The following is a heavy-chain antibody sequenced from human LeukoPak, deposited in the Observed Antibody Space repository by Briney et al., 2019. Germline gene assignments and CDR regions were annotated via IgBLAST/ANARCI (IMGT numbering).Heavy chain of an antibody. D-gene: IGHD3-10*01. Sequence: ASVKVSCKASGYTFTSYGISWVRQAPGQGREGMGWISAYNGNTNYAQKLQGRVTMTTDTSTSTAYMELRSLRSDDTAVYYCARSFANQRSPFDPWGQGTLVTVSS. V-gene: IGHV1-18*01. J-gene: IGHJ5*02. CDR2: ISAYNGNT. CDR3: ARSFANQRSPFDP. CDR1: GYTFTSYG.